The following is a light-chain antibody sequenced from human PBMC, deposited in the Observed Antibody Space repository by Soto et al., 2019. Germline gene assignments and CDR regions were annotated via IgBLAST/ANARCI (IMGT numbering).Light chain of an antibody. CDR3: NSYTSNNTYV. CDR2: DVS. J-gene: IGLJ1*01. V-gene: IGLV2-14*03. Sequence: QSVLTQPASVSGSPGQAITISCSGTXSDVGAFNYVSWYQQHPGKAPKLMIYDVSYRPSGVSNRFSGSKSGNTDSLTISGLRAEDEADYYCNSYTSNNTYVFGAGTKVTV. CDR1: XSDVGAFNY.